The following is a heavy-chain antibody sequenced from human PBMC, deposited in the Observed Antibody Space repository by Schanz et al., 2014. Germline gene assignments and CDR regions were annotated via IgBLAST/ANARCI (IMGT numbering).Heavy chain of an antibody. CDR1: GFTFSSYG. Sequence: QVHLVESGGGVVQPGRSLRLSCAASGFTFSSYGMHWVRQAPGRGLEWVALISYDGSSKNHADSVQGRFTISRDNSKNALYLQMDSLRVEDTAVYYCAKEKEEVAADGSFFDYWGQGTLVTVSS. CDR2: ISYDGSSK. CDR3: AKEKEEVAADGSFFDY. V-gene: IGHV3-33*06. J-gene: IGHJ4*02. D-gene: IGHD6-13*01.